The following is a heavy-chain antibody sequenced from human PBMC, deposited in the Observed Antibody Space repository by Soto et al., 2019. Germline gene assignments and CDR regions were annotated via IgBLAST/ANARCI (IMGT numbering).Heavy chain of an antibody. CDR1: GGTFSSYA. CDR2: IIPIFGTA. CDR3: ARSRGGYYYDSRDPPPLDS. J-gene: IGHJ4*02. D-gene: IGHD3-22*01. V-gene: IGHV1-69*01. Sequence: QVQLVQSGAEVKKPGSSVKVSCKASGGTFSSYAISWVRQAPGQGLEWMGGIIPIFGTANYAQKFQGRVTITADESKSPAYMELSSLRSEDTAVYYCARSRGGYYYDSRDPPPLDSWGQGTLVTVSS.